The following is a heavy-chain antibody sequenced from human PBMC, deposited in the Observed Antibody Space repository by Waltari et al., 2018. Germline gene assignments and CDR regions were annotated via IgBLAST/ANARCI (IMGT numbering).Heavy chain of an antibody. D-gene: IGHD3-9*01. Sequence: QARLVESGGGVVQPGKTLRLSCVGYEFTFSNYGMPWVRQAPGKGLEWVAVVSYDGRKEYYADSLKGRFTISRDNSKSTLYLEMNGLTVEDTATYYCAKSHLLYFDWWGGMDVWGQGTTVTVSS. CDR2: VSYDGRKE. J-gene: IGHJ6*02. CDR1: EFTFSNYG. CDR3: AKSHLLYFDWWGGMDV. V-gene: IGHV3-30*18.